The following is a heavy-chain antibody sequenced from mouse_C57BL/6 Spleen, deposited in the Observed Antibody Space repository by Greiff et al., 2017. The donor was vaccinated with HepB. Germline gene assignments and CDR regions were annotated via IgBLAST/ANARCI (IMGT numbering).Heavy chain of an antibody. J-gene: IGHJ3*01. CDR2: INPYNGDT. Sequence: EVKLQESGPELVKPGDSVKISCKASGYSFTGYFMNWVMQSHGKSLEWIGRINPYNGDTFYNQKFKGKATLTVDKSSSTAHMELRSLTSEDSAVYYCARSWDFPWFAYWGQGTLVTVSA. D-gene: IGHD4-1*01. V-gene: IGHV1-20*01. CDR1: GYSFTGYF. CDR3: ARSWDFPWFAY.